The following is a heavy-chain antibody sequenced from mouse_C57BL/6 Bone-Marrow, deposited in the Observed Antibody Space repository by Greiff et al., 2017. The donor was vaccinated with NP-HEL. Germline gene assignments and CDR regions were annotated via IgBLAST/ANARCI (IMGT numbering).Heavy chain of an antibody. CDR1: GFTFSDYY. J-gene: IGHJ3*01. CDR2: ISNGGGST. V-gene: IGHV5-12*01. CDR3: ARVLRESTGFAY. D-gene: IGHD1-1*01. Sequence: EVQVVESGGGLVQPGGSLKLSCAASGFTFSDYYMYWVRQTPEKRLEWVAYISNGGGSTYYPYTVKGRFTISRDNAKNTLYLQMSRLKAEDTAMDYCARVLRESTGFAYWGKGTLVTVSA.